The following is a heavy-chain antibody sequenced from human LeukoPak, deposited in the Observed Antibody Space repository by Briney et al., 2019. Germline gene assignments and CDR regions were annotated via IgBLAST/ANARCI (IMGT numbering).Heavy chain of an antibody. CDR3: ARVSGAFGEFYGMDV. CDR2: ISSSSSYI. Sequence: GGSLRLSCAASGFTFSSYSMNWVRQAPGKGLEWVSSISSSSSYIYYADSVKGRFTISRDNAKNSLYLQMNSLRAEDTAVYYCARVSGAFGEFYGMDVWGQGTTVTVSS. J-gene: IGHJ6*02. D-gene: IGHD3-10*01. CDR1: GFTFSSYS. V-gene: IGHV3-21*01.